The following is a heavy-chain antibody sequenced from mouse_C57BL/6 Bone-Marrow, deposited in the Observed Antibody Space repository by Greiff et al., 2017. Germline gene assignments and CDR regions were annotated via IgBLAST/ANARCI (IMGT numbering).Heavy chain of an antibody. V-gene: IGHV1-81*01. J-gene: IGHJ3*01. CDR1: GYTFTSYG. CDR3: ARALYDYGTWFAY. D-gene: IGHD2-4*01. Sequence: QVQLQQSGAELARPGASVKLSCKASGYTFTSYGISWVKQRTGQGLEWIGEIYPRSGNTYYNEKFKGKDTLTADKSSSTAYMELRSLTSEDSAVYFCARALYDYGTWFAYGGQGTLVTVSA. CDR2: IYPRSGNT.